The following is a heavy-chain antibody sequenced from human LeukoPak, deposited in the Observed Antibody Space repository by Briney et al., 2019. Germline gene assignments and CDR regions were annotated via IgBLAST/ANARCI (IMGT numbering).Heavy chain of an antibody. V-gene: IGHV3-9*03. J-gene: IGHJ4*02. D-gene: IGHD3-9*01. CDR3: AKASIYDILTGYYVY. CDR1: GFTFDDYA. CDR2: TSWNSGSI. Sequence: PGRSLRFSCAASGFTFDDYAMHWHRQAPGKDLKWVSGTSWNSGSIGYADSVKGRFTISRDNAKNSLYLQMNSLRAEDMALYYCAKASIYDILTGYYVYWGQGTLVTVSS.